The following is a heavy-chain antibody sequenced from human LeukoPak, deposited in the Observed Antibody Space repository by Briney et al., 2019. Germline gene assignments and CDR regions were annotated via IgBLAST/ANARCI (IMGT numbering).Heavy chain of an antibody. Sequence: GGSLRLSCAASGFTFSSYAMSWVRQAPGKGLEWVSAISGSGGSTYYADSVKGRFTISRDNSKNTLYLQMNSLRAEDTAVYYCAKNHYDSSGYEYYFDYWGQGILVTVSS. V-gene: IGHV3-23*01. CDR1: GFTFSSYA. CDR2: ISGSGGST. J-gene: IGHJ4*02. D-gene: IGHD3-22*01. CDR3: AKNHYDSSGYEYYFDY.